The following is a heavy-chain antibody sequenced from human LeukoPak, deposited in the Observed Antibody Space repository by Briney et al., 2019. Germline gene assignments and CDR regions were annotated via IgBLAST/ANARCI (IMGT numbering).Heavy chain of an antibody. CDR1: GYTFTSYD. V-gene: IGHV1-8*03. Sequence: GASVKVSCKASGYTFTSYDINWVRQATGQGLEWMGWMNPNSGNTGYAQKFQGRVTITRNTSISTAYMELSSLRSEDTAVYYCARARGRYCSSTSCYTDSYYMDVWGKGTTVTVSS. D-gene: IGHD2-2*02. J-gene: IGHJ6*03. CDR2: MNPNSGNT. CDR3: ARARGRYCSSTSCYTDSYYMDV.